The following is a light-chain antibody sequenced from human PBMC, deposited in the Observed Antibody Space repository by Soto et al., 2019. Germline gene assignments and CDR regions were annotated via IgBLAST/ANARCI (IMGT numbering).Light chain of an antibody. CDR3: QQYGSSSFT. Sequence: EIVLTQSPGTLSLSPGERATLSCRDSRSLTSNYLAWYQQKPGQAPRLLIYDAFSRATGIPDRFSGSGSGADFTLTISTLEPEDFAVYYCQQYGSSSFTFGLGTKVDIK. J-gene: IGKJ3*01. V-gene: IGKV3-20*01. CDR2: DAF. CDR1: RSLTSNY.